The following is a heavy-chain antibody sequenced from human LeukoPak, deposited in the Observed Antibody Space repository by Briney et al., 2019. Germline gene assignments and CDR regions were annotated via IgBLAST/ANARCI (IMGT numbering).Heavy chain of an antibody. D-gene: IGHD4-23*01. V-gene: IGHV1-2*06. CDR2: ISPNSGGT. Sequence: ASVKVSCKASGYTFTGYYMHWVRQAPGQGPEWMGRISPNSGGTNYAQKFQGRVTMTRDTSISTAYMELSRLRSDDTAVYYCARGRLTMVVGEYFQHWGQGTLVTVSS. CDR3: ARGRLTMVVGEYFQH. J-gene: IGHJ1*01. CDR1: GYTFTGYY.